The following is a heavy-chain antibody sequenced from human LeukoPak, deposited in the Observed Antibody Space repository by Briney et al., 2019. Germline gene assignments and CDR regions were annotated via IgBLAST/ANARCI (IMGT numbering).Heavy chain of an antibody. CDR2: IYYIGST. CDR1: GGSISSSSYY. Sequence: PSETLSLTCTVSGGSISSSSYYWGWIRQPPGKGLEWIGSIYYIGSTYYNPSLKSRVTISVDTSKNQFSLKLSSVTAADTAVYYCARHDYGGNSVYSGLFDYWGQGTLVTVSS. V-gene: IGHV4-39*01. D-gene: IGHD4-23*01. CDR3: ARHDYGGNSVYSGLFDY. J-gene: IGHJ4*02.